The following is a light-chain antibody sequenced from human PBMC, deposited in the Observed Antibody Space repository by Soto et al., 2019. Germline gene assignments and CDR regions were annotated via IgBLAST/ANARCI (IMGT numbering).Light chain of an antibody. J-gene: IGLJ1*01. CDR3: QSYDSSLSGAYV. CDR2: GNS. V-gene: IGLV1-40*01. CDR1: SSNIGAGYD. Sequence: QLVLTQPPSVSGAPGQRVTISCTGSSSNIGAGYDVHWYQQLPGTAPKLLIYGNSNRPSGVPDRFSGSKSGTSASLAITGLQADDEADYYCQSYDSSLSGAYVFGTGTKLTVL.